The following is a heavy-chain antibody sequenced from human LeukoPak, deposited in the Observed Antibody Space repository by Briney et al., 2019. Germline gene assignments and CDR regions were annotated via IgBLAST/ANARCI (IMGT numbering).Heavy chain of an antibody. V-gene: IGHV1-8*01. Sequence: GASVKVSSKASVYTFTTYDINWVRQATVQGLEWMGWMNPNSGNTGYAQKFQGRVTMTRNTSISTAYMELSSLRSEDTAVYYCARGRVAGTGWFDPWGQGTLVTVSS. D-gene: IGHD6-19*01. J-gene: IGHJ5*02. CDR2: MNPNSGNT. CDR3: ARGRVAGTGWFDP. CDR1: VYTFTTYD.